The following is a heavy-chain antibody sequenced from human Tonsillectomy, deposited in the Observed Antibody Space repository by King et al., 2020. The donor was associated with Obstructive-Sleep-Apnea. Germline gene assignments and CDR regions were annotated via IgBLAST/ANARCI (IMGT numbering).Heavy chain of an antibody. V-gene: IGHV4-31*03. CDR3: SRIGGMDAFDL. J-gene: IGHJ3*01. CDR1: GFSISSGGYY. Sequence: VQLQESGPGLVKPSQTLSLTCSVSGFSISSGGYYWSWIRQHPGKGLEWIGDIDYSGNTYDNPSLRSRITMSVDMSKNQFSLKLSSVTAADTALYYCSRIGGMDAFDLWGQGTMVTVAS. D-gene: IGHD3-16*01. CDR2: IDYSGNT.